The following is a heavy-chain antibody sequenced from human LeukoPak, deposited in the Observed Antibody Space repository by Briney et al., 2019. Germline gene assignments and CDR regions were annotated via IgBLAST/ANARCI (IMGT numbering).Heavy chain of an antibody. D-gene: IGHD2-21*01. J-gene: IGHJ4*02. V-gene: IGHV3-23*01. CDR3: AKKSGDHFHFDF. Sequence: GGSLRLSCAASGFTFSSYAMSWVRQAPGKGLEWVSGISGSGDNTYHADSVKGRFTISRDNSKSTLYLQMNSLRAEDTAVYHCAKKSGDHFHFDFWGQGTLVTVSS. CDR1: GFTFSSYA. CDR2: ISGSGDNT.